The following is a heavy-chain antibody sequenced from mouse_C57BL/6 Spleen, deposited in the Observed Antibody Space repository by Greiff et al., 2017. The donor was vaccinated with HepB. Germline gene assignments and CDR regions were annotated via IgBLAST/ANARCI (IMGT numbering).Heavy chain of an antibody. CDR3: ASSLHFDY. CDR2: IDPSDSYT. V-gene: IGHV1-69*01. CDR1: GYTFTSYW. D-gene: IGHD6-2*01. Sequence: QVQLQQPGAELVMPGASVKLSCKASGYTFTSYWMHWVKQRPGQGLEWIGEIDPSDSYTNYNQKFKGKSTLTVDKSSSTAYMQLSSLTSEDSAVYYCASSLHFDYWGQGTTLTVSS. J-gene: IGHJ2*01.